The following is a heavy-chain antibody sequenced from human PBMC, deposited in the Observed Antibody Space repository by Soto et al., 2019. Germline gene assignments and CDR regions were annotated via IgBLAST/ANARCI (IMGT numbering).Heavy chain of an antibody. J-gene: IGHJ4*02. Sequence: VSLRLSCAASGLTFSGHWMTWVRQTPGEGLQWVAAIKPDGSGTFYVDSVKGRFTISRDNARNSLFLQMDSLRAEDTAVYYCTSRPSGMTYHAVFDFWGQGTLVTVSS. CDR2: IKPDGSGT. CDR3: TSRPSGMTYHAVFDF. V-gene: IGHV3-7*03. CDR1: GLTFSGHW. D-gene: IGHD2-21*02.